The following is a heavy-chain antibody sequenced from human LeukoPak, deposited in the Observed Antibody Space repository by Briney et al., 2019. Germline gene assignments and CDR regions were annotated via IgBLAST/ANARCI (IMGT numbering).Heavy chain of an antibody. D-gene: IGHD3-22*01. Sequence: SVKVSCKASGGTFSSYAISWVRQAPGQGLEWMGGIIPIFGTANYAQKFQGRVTITTDESTSTAYMELSSLRSEDTAVYYCARDKIVVVTDYYYFDYWGQGTLVTVSS. CDR2: IIPIFGTA. CDR3: ARDKIVVVTDYYYFDY. J-gene: IGHJ4*02. CDR1: GGTFSSYA. V-gene: IGHV1-69*05.